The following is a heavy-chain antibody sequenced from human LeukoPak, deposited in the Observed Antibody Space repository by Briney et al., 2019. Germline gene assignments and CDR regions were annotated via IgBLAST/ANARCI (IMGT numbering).Heavy chain of an antibody. D-gene: IGHD2-15*01. Sequence: ASVKVSCKASGYTFTGYYMHWVRQAPGQGLEWMGWINPNSGGTNYAQKFQGRVTMTRCTSISTAYMELSRLRSDDTAVYYCARDHCSGGSCYAYNWFDPWGQGTLVTVSS. CDR1: GYTFTGYY. CDR3: ARDHCSGGSCYAYNWFDP. J-gene: IGHJ5*02. V-gene: IGHV1-2*02. CDR2: INPNSGGT.